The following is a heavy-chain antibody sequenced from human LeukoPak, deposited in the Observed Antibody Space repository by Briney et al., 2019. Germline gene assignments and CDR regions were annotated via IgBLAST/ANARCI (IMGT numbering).Heavy chain of an antibody. D-gene: IGHD2-21*02. CDR1: VLTISIYS. CDR3: ARARQSYCGGDCYRGDWLDP. CDR2: ISSGSSTI. J-gene: IGHJ5*02. V-gene: IGHV3-48*04. Sequence: GWAVRPSWEASVLTISIYSMNWLLKAPEKGLQWVSYISSGSSTIYYADSVKGRFTMSRDNAKNSLYLQMNSLRAEDTAMYYCARARQSYCGGDCYRGDWLDPWGQGTLVTVSS.